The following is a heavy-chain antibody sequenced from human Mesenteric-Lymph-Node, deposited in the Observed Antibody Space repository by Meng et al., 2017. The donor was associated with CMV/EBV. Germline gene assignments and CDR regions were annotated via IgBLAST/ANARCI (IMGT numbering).Heavy chain of an antibody. D-gene: IGHD3-10*01. J-gene: IGHJ4*02. CDR1: GGSITNYY. CDR2: VSYTGT. V-gene: IGHV4-59*01. CDR3: ARSLGRAPFDY. Sequence: SETLSLTCTVSGGSITNYYWSWIRQFPGKGLEWIGYVSYTGTNDNPSLKGRVTVSMDTSKNQFSLNLSSVTAADTAVYYCARSLGRAPFDYWGQGTLVTVSS.